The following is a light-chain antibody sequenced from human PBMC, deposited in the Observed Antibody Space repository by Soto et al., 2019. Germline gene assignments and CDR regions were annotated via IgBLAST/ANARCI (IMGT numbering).Light chain of an antibody. CDR3: QQRSNWPRT. Sequence: EIVLTQSPATLSLSPGERATLSCRASQSVSSYLAWYQQKPGQAPRLLIYDASHRATDIPARFSGSGSGTDFTLTINSLEPEDFAVYYCQQRSNWPRTFGQGTKLEIK. J-gene: IGKJ2*01. CDR1: QSVSSY. V-gene: IGKV3-11*01. CDR2: DAS.